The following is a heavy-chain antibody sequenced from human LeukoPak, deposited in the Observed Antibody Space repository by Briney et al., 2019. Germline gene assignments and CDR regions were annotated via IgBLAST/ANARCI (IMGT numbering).Heavy chain of an antibody. V-gene: IGHV5-51*01. CDR1: GYSFSNYW. CDR3: ATPPGYCGNDCSFDH. D-gene: IGHD2-21*02. J-gene: IGHJ4*02. Sequence: GESKKISYEGSGYSFSNYWIGWVRQMPGKGLEWMGIIYPGDYETRYSPSFQGLATISVDKSISTAYLQWSSLKASDTAMYYCATPPGYCGNDCSFDHWGQGTLVTVSS. CDR2: IYPGDYET.